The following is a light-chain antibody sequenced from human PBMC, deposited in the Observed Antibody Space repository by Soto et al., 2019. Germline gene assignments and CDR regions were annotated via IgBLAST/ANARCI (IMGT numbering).Light chain of an antibody. CDR2: EVS. CDR1: RSNIGDNY. J-gene: IGLJ2*01. V-gene: IGLV2-8*01. Sequence: QSVLTQPPSVSAAPGQKVTISCSGTRSNIGDNYVSWYQQLPGTAPKLMIYEVSKRPSGVPDRFSGSKSGNTASLTVSGLQAEDEADYYCSSYAGSNNLVFGGGTKVTVL. CDR3: SSYAGSNNLV.